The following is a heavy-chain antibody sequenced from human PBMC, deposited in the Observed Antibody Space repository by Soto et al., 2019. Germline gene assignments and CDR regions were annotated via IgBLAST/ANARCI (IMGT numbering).Heavy chain of an antibody. V-gene: IGHV1-18*01. CDR3: ARGGKYCTDNVCSFYGMDV. J-gene: IGHJ6*02. CDR2: ISAYNGNT. CDR1: GYTFTSYG. D-gene: IGHD2-8*01. Sequence: QVQLVQSGAEVKKPGASVKVSCKASGYTFTSYGISWVRQAPGQGLEWMGWISAYNGNTNYAQKLQGRVTMTTDTSTSYAYMEMRSLGPDDTSVYYCARGGKYCTDNVCSFYGMDVWGQGTTVTVSS.